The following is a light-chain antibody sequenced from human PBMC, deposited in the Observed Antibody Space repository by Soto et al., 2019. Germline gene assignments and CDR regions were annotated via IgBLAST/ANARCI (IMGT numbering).Light chain of an antibody. CDR3: SSYTSSDTPYV. V-gene: IGLV2-14*01. J-gene: IGLJ1*01. Sequence: QSALTQPASVSGSPGQSITISRTGTSSDVGDYKYVSWYQQHPDKAPKLIIFVNSNRPSGISNRFSASKSGNTASLTISGLQAEDEADYYCSSYTSSDTPYVFGTGTKLTVL. CDR1: SSDVGDYKY. CDR2: VNS.